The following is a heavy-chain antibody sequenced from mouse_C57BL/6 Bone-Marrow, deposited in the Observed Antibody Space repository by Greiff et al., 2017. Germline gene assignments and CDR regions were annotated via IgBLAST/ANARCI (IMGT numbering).Heavy chain of an antibody. CDR3: ERHRDYYGSSYVGGAMDD. J-gene: IGHJ4*01. CDR2: INSDGGST. D-gene: IGHD1-1*01. V-gene: IGHV5-2*01. CDR1: EYEFPSHD. Sequence: EVMLVESGGGLVQPGESLKLSCESNEYEFPSHDMSWVRKTPEKRLELVAAINSDGGSTYYPDTMERRFIISRDNPKKTLYLQMSSLGSEDTALYYCERHRDYYGSSYVGGAMDDWGQGTSVTVSS.